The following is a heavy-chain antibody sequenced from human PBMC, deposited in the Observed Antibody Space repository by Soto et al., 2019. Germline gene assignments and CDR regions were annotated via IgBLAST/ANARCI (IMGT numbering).Heavy chain of an antibody. CDR3: ARDNILGILYGGMDV. CDR2: IYYSGST. J-gene: IGHJ6*02. CDR1: GGSISSGDYC. V-gene: IGHV4-30-4*01. D-gene: IGHD3-3*01. Sequence: SETLSLTCTVSGGSISSGDYCWSWIRQPPGKGLEWIGYIYYSGSTYYNPSLKSRVTISVDTSKNQFSLKLSSVTAADTAVYYCARDNILGILYGGMDVWGQGTTVTVSS.